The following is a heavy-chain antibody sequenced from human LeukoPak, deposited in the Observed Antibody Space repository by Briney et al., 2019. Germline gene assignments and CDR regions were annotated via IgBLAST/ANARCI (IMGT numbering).Heavy chain of an antibody. CDR1: GYSIRSDNW. CDR3: ARKRSRITYFDD. V-gene: IGHV4-28*05. D-gene: IGHD2-2*01. J-gene: IGHJ4*02. Sequence: SETLSLTCDVSGYSIRSDNWWGWIRQPPGKGLEWIGYVYYSGSIYSNPSLKSRVTMSVDASRNQFSLKLTSVTPEDTAVYYCARKRSRITYFDDWGPGTLVTVSS. CDR2: VYYSGSI.